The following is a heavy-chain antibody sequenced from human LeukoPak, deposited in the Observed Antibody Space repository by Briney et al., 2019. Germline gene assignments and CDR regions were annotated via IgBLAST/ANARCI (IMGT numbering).Heavy chain of an antibody. CDR2: ISAYNGNT. V-gene: IGHV1-18*01. CDR1: GNTFTSYA. Sequence: ASVKVSCKASGNTFTSYAITWVRQAPGQGLEWMGWISAYNGNTNYAQKLQGRVTMTTDTSTSTAYMELRSLRSDDTALYYCARFGLGKHIEVAGIPFDIWGQGTMVTVSS. J-gene: IGHJ3*02. D-gene: IGHD6-19*01. CDR3: ARFGLGKHIEVAGIPFDI.